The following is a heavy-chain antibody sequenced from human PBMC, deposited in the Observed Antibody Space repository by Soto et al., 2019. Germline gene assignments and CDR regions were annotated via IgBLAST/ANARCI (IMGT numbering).Heavy chain of an antibody. CDR1: EYTFTGYY. D-gene: IGHD6-13*01. Sequence: QVQLVQSGAEVKKPGDSVKVSCKASEYTFTGYYVHWVRQAPGQGLEWMGWINPNGVTNYAQKFQGRVTMTSDTSISTAYMELTRLRSDDTAVYYCAREGGDSYSGNSGIAFDYWGQGTLVTVSS. CDR2: INPNGVT. CDR3: AREGGDSYSGNSGIAFDY. V-gene: IGHV1-2*02. J-gene: IGHJ4*02.